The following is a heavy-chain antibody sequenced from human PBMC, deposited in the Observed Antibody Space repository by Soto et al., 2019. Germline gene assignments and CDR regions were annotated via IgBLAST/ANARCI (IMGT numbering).Heavy chain of an antibody. J-gene: IGHJ6*02. V-gene: IGHV4-39*01. D-gene: IGHD5-12*01. CDR2: IYYSGST. Sequence: PSETLSLTCTVSGGSISSSSYYWGWIRQPPGKGLEWIGSIYYSGSTYYDPSLKSRVTISVDTSKNQFSLTLSSVTAADTAVYYCASPRGPGYYYYGMDVWGQGNTVTVSS. CDR3: ASPRGPGYYYYGMDV. CDR1: GGSISSSSYY.